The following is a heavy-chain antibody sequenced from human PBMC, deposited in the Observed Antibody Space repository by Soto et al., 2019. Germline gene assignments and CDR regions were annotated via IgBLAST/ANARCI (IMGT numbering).Heavy chain of an antibody. CDR1: GYTFSDYD. Sequence: ASVKVSCKTSGYTFSDYDINWVRQATGQGLEWIGWMNPNSGETGYAQKFQGRVTMTRSVSLTTAYLELSSLGSEDTAVYYCARVAVAARPRWYNWFDPWGQGTLVTVSS. J-gene: IGHJ5*02. V-gene: IGHV1-8*02. D-gene: IGHD2-15*01. CDR3: ARVAVAARPRWYNWFDP. CDR2: MNPNSGET.